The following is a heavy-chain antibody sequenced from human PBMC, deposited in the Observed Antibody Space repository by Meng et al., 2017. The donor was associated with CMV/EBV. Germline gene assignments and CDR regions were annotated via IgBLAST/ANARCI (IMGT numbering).Heavy chain of an antibody. CDR3: AKDAAPSIAVAGAYYFDY. D-gene: IGHD6-19*01. Sequence: GGSLRLSGAASGFTFDDYAMHWVRQAPGKGLEWVSGISWKSGSIGYADSVKGRFTISRDNAKNSLYLQMNSLRAEDTALYYCAKDAAPSIAVAGAYYFDYWGQGTLVTVSS. CDR1: GFTFDDYA. V-gene: IGHV3-9*01. J-gene: IGHJ4*02. CDR2: ISWKSGSI.